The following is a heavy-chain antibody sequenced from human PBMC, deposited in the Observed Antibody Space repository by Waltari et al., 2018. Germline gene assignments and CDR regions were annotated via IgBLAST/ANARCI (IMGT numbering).Heavy chain of an antibody. D-gene: IGHD3-16*01. CDR1: GFSFSHYW. CDR2: MNIDGTST. Sequence: EVQLVEAGGGLVQPGGSLRLSWVVFGFSFSHYWMYWVRQAPGQGLVWVSRMNIDGTSTTYADSVKGRFTISRDNAKNTLYLQMDDLRAEDTAVYYCARDSEGYSTWGAVDFWGQGTMVTVSP. V-gene: IGHV3-74*01. J-gene: IGHJ3*01. CDR3: ARDSEGYSTWGAVDF.